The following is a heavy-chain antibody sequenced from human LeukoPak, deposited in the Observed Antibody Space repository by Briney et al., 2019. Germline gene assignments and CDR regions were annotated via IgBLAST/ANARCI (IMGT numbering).Heavy chain of an antibody. CDR3: AKAIYYYGSGSNPFDY. V-gene: IGHV3-9*01. D-gene: IGHD3-10*01. CDR2: ISWNSGSI. J-gene: IGHJ4*02. CDR1: GFTFSSYS. Sequence: GGSLRLSCAASGFTFSSYSMHWVRQAPGKGLEWVSGISWNSGSIGYADSVKGRFTISRDNSKNTLYLQMNSLRAEDTAVYYCAKAIYYYGSGSNPFDYWGQGTLVTVSS.